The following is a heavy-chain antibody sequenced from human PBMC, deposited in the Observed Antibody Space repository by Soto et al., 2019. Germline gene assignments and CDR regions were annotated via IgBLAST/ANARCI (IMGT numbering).Heavy chain of an antibody. D-gene: IGHD2-2*03. J-gene: IGHJ2*01. CDR2: ISGSGGST. V-gene: IGHV3-23*01. CDR1: GFIFSSYA. CDR3: AKTAGYCSGTSGYCYFDL. Sequence: EVQLLESGGGLVQPGGSLRLSCAASGFIFSSYAMTWVRQAPGKGLEWVSLISGSGGSTYYADSVKGRFTISRDNSKNTLYLQVSSLRVEDTAVYYCAKTAGYCSGTSGYCYFDLWGRGTLVTVSS.